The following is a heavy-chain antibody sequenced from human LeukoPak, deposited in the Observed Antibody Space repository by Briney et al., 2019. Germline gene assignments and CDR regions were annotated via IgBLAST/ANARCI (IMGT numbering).Heavy chain of an antibody. V-gene: IGHV3-21*01. CDR3: ARCVYGVSTYYFDY. CDR2: ISSSSSYI. Sequence: GGSLRLSCAASGFTFSSYSMNWVRQAPGKGLEWVSSISSSSSYIYYADSVKGRFTVSRDNSRNTLYLQMNSLRAEDTAVYYCARCVYGVSTYYFDYWGQGNLVTVSS. CDR1: GFTFSSYS. J-gene: IGHJ4*02. D-gene: IGHD4-17*01.